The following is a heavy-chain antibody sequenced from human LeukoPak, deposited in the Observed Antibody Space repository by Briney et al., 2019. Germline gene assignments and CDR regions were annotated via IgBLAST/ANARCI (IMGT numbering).Heavy chain of an antibody. D-gene: IGHD6-19*01. CDR1: GFTFIDYD. Sequence: GGSLRLSCAASGFTFIDYDMHWVRQVIGKGLEWVSAIGIRGDTHYSGSVKGRFTISRENAESSLYLQMNSLRAENTAVYYCARGGIQVSGIDEFDYWGQGTLVTVSS. CDR3: ARGGIQVSGIDEFDY. V-gene: IGHV3-13*01. J-gene: IGHJ4*02. CDR2: IGIRGDT.